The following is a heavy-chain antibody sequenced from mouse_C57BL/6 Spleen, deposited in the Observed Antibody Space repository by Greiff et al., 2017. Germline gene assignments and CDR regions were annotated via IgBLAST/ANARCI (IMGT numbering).Heavy chain of an antibody. CDR1: GFTFTDYY. CDR3: ARWGYAMDY. V-gene: IGHV7-3*01. CDR2: FRNKANGYTT. Sequence: EVKLVESGGGLVQPGGSLSLSCAASGFTFTDYYMSWVRQPPGKALEWLGFFRNKANGYTTEYSASVKGRFTISRDNSQSILYLQMKALRAEDSATYYCARWGYAMDYWGQGTSVTVSS. J-gene: IGHJ4*01.